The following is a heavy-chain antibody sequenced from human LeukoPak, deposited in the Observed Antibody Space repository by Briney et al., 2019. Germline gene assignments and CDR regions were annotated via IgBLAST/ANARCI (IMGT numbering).Heavy chain of an antibody. V-gene: IGHV3-64*01. CDR1: GFRFSSYS. CDR3: ARVEGHGYFDY. D-gene: IGHD3-3*01. J-gene: IGHJ4*02. CDR2: ISENGGDT. Sequence: GGSLRLSCAASGFRFSSYSMHWVRKAPGGGLEYVSAISENGGDTYYANSVKGRFTISRDNSKNTLYLQMGSLRAEDMAVYCCARVEGHGYFDYWSQGTLVTVSS.